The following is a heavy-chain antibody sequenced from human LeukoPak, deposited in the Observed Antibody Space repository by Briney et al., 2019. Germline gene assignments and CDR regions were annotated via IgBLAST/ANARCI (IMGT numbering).Heavy chain of an antibody. CDR2: IYYSGST. CDR3: ARRSLPLYYYYYYMDV. Sequence: SETLSLTCTVSGGSISSYYWSWIRQPPGKGLEWIGYIYYSGSTNYNPSLKSRVTISVDTSKKQFSLKLSSVTAADTAVYYCARRSLPLYYYYYYMDVWGKGTTVTISS. D-gene: IGHD6-13*01. CDR1: GGSISSYY. J-gene: IGHJ6*03. V-gene: IGHV4-59*01.